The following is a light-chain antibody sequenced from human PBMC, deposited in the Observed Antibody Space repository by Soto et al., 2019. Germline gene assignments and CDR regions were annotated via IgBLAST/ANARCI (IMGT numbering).Light chain of an antibody. CDR3: QLRSNLPWRP. J-gene: IGKJ4*02. CDR2: DAS. CDR1: QSVSRY. V-gene: IGKV3-11*01. Sequence: SRATLALSETDIAPLACSISQSVSRYLAWYQQKPGQAPRLLIYDASNRATGIPARFSGSGSGTDFSLTVSSLGTECIAVYFRQLRSNLPWRPLGGGTKVDI.